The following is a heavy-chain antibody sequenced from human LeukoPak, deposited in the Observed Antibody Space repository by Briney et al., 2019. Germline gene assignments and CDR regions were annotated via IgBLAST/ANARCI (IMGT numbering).Heavy chain of an antibody. V-gene: IGHV3-21*04. CDR3: ATEPTVAGTAEYFQH. Sequence: AGSLRLSCAASGFTFSSYSMNWVRHAPGKGLEWVSSISSSSSYIYYADSVKGGFTISRDNAKNSLYLQMNSLRAEDTAVYYWATEPTVAGTAEYFQHWGQGTLVTVSS. J-gene: IGHJ1*01. CDR2: ISSSSSYI. CDR1: GFTFSSYS. D-gene: IGHD6-19*01.